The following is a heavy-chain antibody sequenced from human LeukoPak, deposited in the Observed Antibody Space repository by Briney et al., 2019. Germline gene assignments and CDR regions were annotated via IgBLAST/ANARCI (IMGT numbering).Heavy chain of an antibody. V-gene: IGHV3-9*01. J-gene: IGHJ2*01. CDR3: AKDKLDEIPGGYFDL. Sequence: GGSLRLSCAASGFTFDDYAMHWVRQAPGKGLEWVSGISWNSGSIGYADSVKGRFTISRDNAKNSLYLQMNSLRAEDTALYYCAKDKLDEIPGGYFDLWGRGTLVTVSS. CDR2: ISWNSGSI. CDR1: GFTFDDYA. D-gene: IGHD1-1*01.